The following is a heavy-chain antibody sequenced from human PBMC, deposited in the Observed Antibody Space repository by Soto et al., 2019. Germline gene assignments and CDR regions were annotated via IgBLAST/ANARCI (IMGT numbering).Heavy chain of an antibody. CDR3: ATLTGRDGPVDY. D-gene: IGHD3-9*01. CDR1: GFTFSEYG. J-gene: IGHJ4*02. V-gene: IGHV3-33*03. Sequence: QGQLVESGGGVVQPGKSLRLYCTTSGFTFSEYGMHWVRQAPGKGLEWVAVIWFDGSTKLYTNSVKGRFTISRDNYNTLYLQMNNLRAEDTAVYYCATLTGRDGPVDYWGQGTLVTVSS. CDR2: IWFDGSTK.